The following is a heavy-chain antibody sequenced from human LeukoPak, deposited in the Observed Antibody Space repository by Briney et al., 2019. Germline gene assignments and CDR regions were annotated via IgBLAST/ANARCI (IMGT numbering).Heavy chain of an antibody. CDR2: ISGDGGST. D-gene: IGHD5-12*01. CDR1: GFTFDDYA. CDR3: AKNSGYDFNLDY. J-gene: IGHJ4*02. Sequence: GGFLRLSCAASGFTFDDYAMHWVRQAPGKGLEWVSLISGDGGSTYYADSVKGRFTISRDNSKNSLYLQMNSLRTEDTALYYCAKNSGYDFNLDYWGQGTLVTVSS. V-gene: IGHV3-43*02.